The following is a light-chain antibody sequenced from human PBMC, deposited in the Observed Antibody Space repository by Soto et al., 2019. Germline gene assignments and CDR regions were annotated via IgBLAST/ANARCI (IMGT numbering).Light chain of an antibody. CDR3: QQYGTPPFT. V-gene: IGKV3-20*01. CDR2: GAS. J-gene: IGKJ3*01. Sequence: IVLTQSPGTLSLSPGERATLSCGASQSVTNNFLAWYQQKPGQAPRLLIYGASSRATGVPARFSGSGSGTDFTLTISRLEPEDFAVYYCQQYGTPPFTFGPGTKVDIK. CDR1: QSVTNNF.